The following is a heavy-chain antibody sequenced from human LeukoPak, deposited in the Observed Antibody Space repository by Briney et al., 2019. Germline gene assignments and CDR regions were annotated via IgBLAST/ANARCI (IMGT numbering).Heavy chain of an antibody. CDR2: IYYSGSA. V-gene: IGHV4-59*12. Sequence: SETLSLTCTVSGGSISDYSWSWIRQPPGKGLEWIGNIYYSGSANHNPSLKSRVTISRDTSKNQFSLKLSSVTAADTAVYYCARDFAEGDDYWGQGTLVTVSS. J-gene: IGHJ4*02. CDR1: GGSISDYS. D-gene: IGHD1-26*01. CDR3: ARDFAEGDDY.